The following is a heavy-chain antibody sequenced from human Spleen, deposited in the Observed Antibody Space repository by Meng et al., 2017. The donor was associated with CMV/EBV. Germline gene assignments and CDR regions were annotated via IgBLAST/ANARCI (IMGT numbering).Heavy chain of an antibody. D-gene: IGHD2-15*01. V-gene: IGHV4-59*12. CDR2: IYYSGST. CDR3: AGGRWYYFDL. CDR1: GGYISSYY. Sequence: QGKGREAGSGMGQPSETVSLTCTGYGGYISSYYWRWIRQPPGKGLELIGYIYYSGSTNYNPSLKSRVTISVDTSKNQFSLKLSSVTAADTAVYYCAGGRWYYFDLWGRGTLVTVSS. J-gene: IGHJ2*01.